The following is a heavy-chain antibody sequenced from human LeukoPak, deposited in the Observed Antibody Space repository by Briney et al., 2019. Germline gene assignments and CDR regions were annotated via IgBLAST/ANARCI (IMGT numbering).Heavy chain of an antibody. J-gene: IGHJ6*03. CDR3: AREGCSSTSRYRLYYYYYMDV. CDR1: GGSLSSGSYY. V-gene: IGHV4-61*02. D-gene: IGHD2-2*01. Sequence: PSQTLSLTCTVSGGSLSSGSYYWRWIRQPAGKGLEWLGRIYTSGSTNYNPSLKSRVTISVDTSKNQFSLKLSSVTAADTAVYYCAREGCSSTSRYRLYYYYYMDVWGKGTTVTVSS. CDR2: IYTSGST.